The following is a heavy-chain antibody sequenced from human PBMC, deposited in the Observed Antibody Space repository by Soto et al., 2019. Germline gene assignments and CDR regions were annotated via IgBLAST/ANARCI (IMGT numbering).Heavy chain of an antibody. CDR1: GGSVSNKTYY. J-gene: IGHJ4*02. V-gene: IGHV4-61*01. Sequence: SETLSLTCSVSGGSVSNKTYYWSWIRQPPGKRLEWIGYVYYSGTTNYNPSLKSRVTISVDLSKNQFSLRLSSVTTADTALYYCARTTAVPNTLRSRYFFDYWGQGTLVAVSS. CDR3: ARTTAVPNTLRSRYFFDY. D-gene: IGHD4-17*01. CDR2: VYYSGTT.